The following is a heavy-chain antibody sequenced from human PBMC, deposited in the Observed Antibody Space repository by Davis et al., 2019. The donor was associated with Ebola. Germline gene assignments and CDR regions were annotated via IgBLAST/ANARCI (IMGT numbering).Heavy chain of an antibody. Sequence: KVSCKGSGYSFTSYWIGWVRQMPGKGLEWMGRIDPSDSYTNYSPSFQGHVTISADKSISTAYLQWSSLKASDTAMYYCARQYCSGGSCRYYYYYMDVWGKGTTVTVSS. CDR3: ARQYCSGGSCRYYYYYMDV. CDR2: IDPSDSYT. D-gene: IGHD2-15*01. V-gene: IGHV5-10-1*01. CDR1: GYSFTSYW. J-gene: IGHJ6*03.